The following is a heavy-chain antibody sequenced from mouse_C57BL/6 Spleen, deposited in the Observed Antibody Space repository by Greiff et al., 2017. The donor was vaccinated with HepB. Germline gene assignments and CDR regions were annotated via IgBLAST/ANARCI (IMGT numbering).Heavy chain of an antibody. CDR2: IHPSDSET. CDR3: ARGGDYDRSAWFAY. Sequence: QVQLQQPGAELVRPGSSVKLSCKASGYTFTSYWMHWVKQRPIQGLEWIGNIHPSDSETHYNQKFKDKATLTVDKSSSTAYMQLSSLTSEDSAVYYCARGGDYDRSAWFAYWGQGTLVTVSA. J-gene: IGHJ3*01. CDR1: GYTFTSYW. V-gene: IGHV1-52*01. D-gene: IGHD2-4*01.